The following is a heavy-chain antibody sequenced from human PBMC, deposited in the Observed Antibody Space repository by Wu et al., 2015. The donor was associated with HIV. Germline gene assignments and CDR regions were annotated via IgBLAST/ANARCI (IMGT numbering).Heavy chain of an antibody. D-gene: IGHD2-2*01. Sequence: QVQLVQSGAEVKKPGASVKISCKTSGYGFTRYGISWVRQAPGQGLEWLGWISAYNENKKFAQKFQGRVTLTTDTSTSTGYMELRSLRSDDTAVYYCARVGCSPTSCWYYFDYWGQGTRVAVSS. CDR3: ARVGCSPTSCWYYFDY. V-gene: IGHV1-18*04. CDR1: GYGFTRYG. J-gene: IGHJ4*02. CDR2: ISAYNENK.